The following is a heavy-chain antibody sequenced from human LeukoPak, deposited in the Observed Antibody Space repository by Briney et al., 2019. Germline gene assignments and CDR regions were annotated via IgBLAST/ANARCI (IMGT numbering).Heavy chain of an antibody. Sequence: PSETLSLTCTVSGGSISSYYWSWIRQPAGKGLEWIGRVYTSGTTNYNPSLKSRVTMSVDTSKNQFSLRLTSATAADTAVYYCATDSKYWGQGTLVTVSS. CDR3: ATDSKY. CDR1: GGSISSYY. V-gene: IGHV4-4*07. J-gene: IGHJ4*02. CDR2: VYTSGTT.